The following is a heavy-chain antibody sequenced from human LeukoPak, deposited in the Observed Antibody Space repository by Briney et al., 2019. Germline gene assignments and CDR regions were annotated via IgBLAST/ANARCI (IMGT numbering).Heavy chain of an antibody. CDR2: ISSSSHI. CDR3: ARDGGDYGNDY. CDR1: GFTLNSYS. J-gene: IGHJ4*02. V-gene: IGHV3-21*01. D-gene: IGHD4-17*01. Sequence: GGSLRLSCAASGFTLNSYSMNWVRQAPGKGLEWVSSISSSSHIYYADSVKGRFTISRDNAKNSLYLQMNSLRAEDTAVYYCARDGGDYGNDYWGQGTLVTVSS.